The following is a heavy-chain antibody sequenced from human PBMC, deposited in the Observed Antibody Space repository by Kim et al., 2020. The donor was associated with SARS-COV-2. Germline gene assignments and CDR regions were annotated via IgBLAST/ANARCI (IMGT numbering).Heavy chain of an antibody. CDR2: ISGSGAIT. CDR1: GLTFSSYA. J-gene: IGHJ4*02. V-gene: IGHV3-23*01. CDR3: ATGSPTVTSLFDD. Sequence: GGSLRLSCAASGLTFSSYAMSWVRQAPGKGLEWVAGISGSGAITYYADSVKGRFTISRENSKNTLFLQLNSLRADDTAVYYCATGSPTVTSLFDDWGQGT. D-gene: IGHD4-17*01.